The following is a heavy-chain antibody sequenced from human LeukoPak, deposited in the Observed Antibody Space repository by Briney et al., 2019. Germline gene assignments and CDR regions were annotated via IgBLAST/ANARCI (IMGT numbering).Heavy chain of an antibody. J-gene: IGHJ4*02. CDR1: GFTFSSYS. CDR3: ARTYSSGWLVDY. Sequence: GGSLRLSCAASGFTFSSYSMNWVRQAPGKGLEWISYISSSSSTIYYADSVKGRFTISRDNAKNSLYFQMNSLRDEDTAVYYCARTYSSGWLVDYWGQGTLVTVAS. D-gene: IGHD6-19*01. V-gene: IGHV3-48*02. CDR2: ISSSSSTI.